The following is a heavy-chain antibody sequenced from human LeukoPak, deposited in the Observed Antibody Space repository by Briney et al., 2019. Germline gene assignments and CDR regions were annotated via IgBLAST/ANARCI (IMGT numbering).Heavy chain of an antibody. CDR3: ARHVEWTQEIGGGSYSGGAFDI. Sequence: KPSETLSLTCTVSGGSISSSSYYWGWIRQPPGKGLEWIGSIYYSGSTYYNPSLKSRVTISVDTSKNQFSLKLSSVTAADTAVYYCARHVEWTQEIGGGSYSGGAFDIWGQGTMVTVSS. D-gene: IGHD1-26*01. J-gene: IGHJ3*02. CDR2: IYYSGST. CDR1: GGSISSSSYY. V-gene: IGHV4-39*01.